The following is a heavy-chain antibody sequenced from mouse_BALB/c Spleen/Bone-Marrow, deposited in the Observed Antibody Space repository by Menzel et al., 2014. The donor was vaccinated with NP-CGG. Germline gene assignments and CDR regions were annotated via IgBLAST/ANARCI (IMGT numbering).Heavy chain of an antibody. CDR3: ASFGFAY. Sequence: EVQLQQSGPELVKPGASVKISCKASGYSFTDYYMHWVKQSHVKSLEWIGRINPYNGATSYNQNFKDKASLTVDKSSRTAYMELLSLTSEDSAVYYCASFGFAYWGQGTLVTVSA. V-gene: IGHV1-26*01. CDR2: INPYNGAT. J-gene: IGHJ3*01. CDR1: GYSFTDYY.